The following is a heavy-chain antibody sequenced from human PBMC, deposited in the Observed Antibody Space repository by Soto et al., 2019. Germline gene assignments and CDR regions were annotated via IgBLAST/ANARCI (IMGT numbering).Heavy chain of an antibody. CDR2: IKQDGSEK. CDR1: GFTFSSYW. CDR3: ARDRNGYSSSWYFDY. Sequence: PGGSLRLSCAASGFTFSSYWMSWVRQAPGKGLEWVANIKQDGSEKYYVDSVKGRFTISRDNAKNSLYLQMNSLRAEDTAVYYCARDRNGYSSSWYFDYWGQGTLVTVSS. V-gene: IGHV3-7*01. D-gene: IGHD6-13*01. J-gene: IGHJ4*02.